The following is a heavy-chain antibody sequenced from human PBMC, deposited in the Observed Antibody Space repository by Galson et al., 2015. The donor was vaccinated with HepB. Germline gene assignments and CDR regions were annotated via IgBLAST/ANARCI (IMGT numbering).Heavy chain of an antibody. J-gene: IGHJ4*02. CDR1: GFSFSRYG. CDR2: IWYDGRNK. D-gene: IGHD4-11*01. V-gene: IGHV3-33*01. CDR3: ARDVMTTVAPPFDY. Sequence: SLRLSCAASGFSFSRYGMHWVRQAQGKGLEWVAVIWYDGRNKYYADSVKGRFTISRDNSKNTVYLQMNSLRAEDTAVYYCARDVMTTVAPPFDYWGQGTLVTVSS.